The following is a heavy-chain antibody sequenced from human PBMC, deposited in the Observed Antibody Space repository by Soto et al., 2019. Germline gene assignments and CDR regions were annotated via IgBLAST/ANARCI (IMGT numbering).Heavy chain of an antibody. CDR3: VKSQVPYCTNGVCSYYYDMGV. J-gene: IGHJ6*02. V-gene: IGHV3-9*01. CDR2: ISSNSGSI. CDR1: GFTFHDYA. D-gene: IGHD2-8*01. Sequence: EVQLVESGGGLVQPGRSLRLSCAASGFTFHDYAMHWVRQAPGKGLEWVSAISSNSGSIGYADSVKGRFTISRDNGKNSLYLQMNSLRAEDTALYNCVKSQVPYCTNGVCSYYYDMGVWGQGTTVTVSS.